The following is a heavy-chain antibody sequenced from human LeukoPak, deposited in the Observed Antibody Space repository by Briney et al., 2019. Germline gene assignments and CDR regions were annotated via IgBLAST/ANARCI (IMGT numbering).Heavy chain of an antibody. CDR1: GFTFSSYA. Sequence: GGSLRLSCAASGFTFSSYAMSWVRQSPGKGLEWVSASGSGGSTYYADSVKGRFTISRDNSKNTLYLQMNSLRAEDTAVYYCAKLPGTYMYYFDYWGQGTLVTVSS. V-gene: IGHV3-23*01. CDR3: AKLPGTYMYYFDY. CDR2: SGSGGST. D-gene: IGHD1-1*01. J-gene: IGHJ4*02.